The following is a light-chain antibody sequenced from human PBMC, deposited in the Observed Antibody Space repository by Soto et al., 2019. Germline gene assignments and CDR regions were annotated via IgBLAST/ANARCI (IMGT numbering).Light chain of an antibody. CDR2: DTS. CDR1: QSLTSN. CDR3: HQYHNWPWT. J-gene: IGKJ1*01. V-gene: IGKV3-15*01. Sequence: EIILTQSPATLYVSPGERATLSCRASQSLTSNLAWYQQRPGQAPRLLIYDTSTRATDIPARFSGSGSGTEFTLTISSLQSEDFAVYYCHQYHNWPWTFGQGTKVEIK.